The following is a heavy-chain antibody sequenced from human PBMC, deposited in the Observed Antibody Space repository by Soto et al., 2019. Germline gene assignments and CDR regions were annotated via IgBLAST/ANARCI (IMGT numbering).Heavy chain of an antibody. CDR2: IRSKANSYAT. V-gene: IGHV3-73*01. CDR3: TRLAASGSRSPHDY. CDR1: GFTFSGSA. Sequence: EVQLVESGGGLVQPGGSLKLSCAASGFTFSGSAMHWVRQASGKGLEWVGRIRSKANSYATACAASVKGRFTISRDDSKNTAYLQMNSLKTEDTAVYYCTRLAASGSRSPHDYWGQGTLVTVSS. D-gene: IGHD6-13*01. J-gene: IGHJ4*02.